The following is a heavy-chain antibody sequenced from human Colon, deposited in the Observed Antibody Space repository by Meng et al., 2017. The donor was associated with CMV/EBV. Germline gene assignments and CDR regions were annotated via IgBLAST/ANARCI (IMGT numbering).Heavy chain of an antibody. CDR3: ARGGSRSYFFDN. J-gene: IGHJ4*02. Sequence: GESLKISCAASGVSVSTNIMNWVRQAPGKGLEWVASISISSSYIYYADSVKGRFTISRDNAKNSSSLHMNSLRAEDTAIYYCARGGSRSYFFDNWGQGTLVTVSS. V-gene: IGHV3-21*01. CDR2: ISISSSYI. D-gene: IGHD3-10*01. CDR1: GVSVSTNI.